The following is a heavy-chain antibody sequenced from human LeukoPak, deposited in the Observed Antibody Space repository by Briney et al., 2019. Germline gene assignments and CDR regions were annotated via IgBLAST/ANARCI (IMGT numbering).Heavy chain of an antibody. V-gene: IGHV3-7*02. CDR3: AKNGGPHGMDV. D-gene: IGHD3-16*01. CDR1: GFTFSSIW. CDR2: IKHDGSET. Sequence: GGSLRLSCAASGFTFSSIWMSWVRQAPGKGLEWVANIKHDGSETNYVDSVKGRFSISRDNAKNSLHLQMNSLRDEDTAVYYCAKNGGPHGMDVWGLGTTVTVSS. J-gene: IGHJ6*02.